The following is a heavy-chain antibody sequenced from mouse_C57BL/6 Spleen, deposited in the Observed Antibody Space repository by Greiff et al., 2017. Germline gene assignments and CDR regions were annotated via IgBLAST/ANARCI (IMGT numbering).Heavy chain of an antibody. J-gene: IGHJ2*01. CDR3: ARENYGNFDY. D-gene: IGHD1-1*01. Sequence: QVQLQQPGAELVRPGSSVKLSCKASGYTFTSYWMHWVKHRPIQGLEWIGNIDPSDSETHYNQKFKDKATLTVDKSSSTAYMQLSSLTSEDSAVYYGARENYGNFDYWGQGTTLTVSS. CDR2: IDPSDSET. CDR1: GYTFTSYW. V-gene: IGHV1-52*01.